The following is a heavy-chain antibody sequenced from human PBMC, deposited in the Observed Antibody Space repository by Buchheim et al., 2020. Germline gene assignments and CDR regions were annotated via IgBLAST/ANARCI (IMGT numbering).Heavy chain of an antibody. CDR2: INHSGST. CDR3: ARRKPRDGYRLGWFDP. D-gene: IGHD5-24*01. CDR1: GGSFSGYY. J-gene: IGHJ5*02. Sequence: QVQLQPWGAGLLKPSETLSLTCAVYGGSFSGYYWSWIRQPPGKGLEWIGEINHSGSTNYNPSLKSRVTISVDTSKNQFSLKLSSVTAADTAVYYCARRKPRDGYRLGWFDPWGQGTL. V-gene: IGHV4-34*01.